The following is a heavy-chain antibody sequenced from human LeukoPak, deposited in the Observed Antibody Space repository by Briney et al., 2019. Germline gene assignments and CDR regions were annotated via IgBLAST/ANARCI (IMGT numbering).Heavy chain of an antibody. J-gene: IGHJ5*02. Sequence: GASVKVSCKASGYTFTSYDINWVRQATGQGLEWMGWMNPNGGNTGYAQKFQGRVTMTSNTSISTAYMELSSLRSKDTAVYYCARGIRSSGGPNWFDPWGQGTLVTVSS. CDR3: ARGIRSSGGPNWFDP. CDR1: GYTFTSYD. CDR2: MNPNGGNT. D-gene: IGHD2-15*01. V-gene: IGHV1-8*01.